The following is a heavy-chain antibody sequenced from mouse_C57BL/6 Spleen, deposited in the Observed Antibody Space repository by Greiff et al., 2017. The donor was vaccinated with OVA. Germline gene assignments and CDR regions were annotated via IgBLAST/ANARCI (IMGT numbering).Heavy chain of an antibody. CDR3: ARDYDYDAFAY. CDR2: INPSTGGT. D-gene: IGHD2-4*01. J-gene: IGHJ3*01. Sequence: VQLQQSGPELVKPGASVKISCKASGYSFTGYYMNWVKQSPEKSLEWIGEINPSTGGTTYNQKFTAKATLTVDKSSSTAYRQRKSLTSEDSAVYYCARDYDYDAFAYWGQGTLVTVSA. V-gene: IGHV1-42*01. CDR1: GYSFTGYY.